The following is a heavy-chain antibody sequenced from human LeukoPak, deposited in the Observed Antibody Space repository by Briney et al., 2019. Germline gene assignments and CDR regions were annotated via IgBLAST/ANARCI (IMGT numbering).Heavy chain of an antibody. J-gene: IGHJ4*02. CDR2: IYSGGST. CDR1: GFTVSSNY. D-gene: IGHD3-16*01. CDR3: ARIRGDYYLDY. Sequence: GGSLRLSCAASGFTVSSNYMSWVRQAPGKGLEWVSVIYSGGSTYYADSVKGRFTISRDNSKNTLYLQMNSLRAEDTAVYYYARIRGDYYLDYWGQGTLVTVSS. V-gene: IGHV3-53*01.